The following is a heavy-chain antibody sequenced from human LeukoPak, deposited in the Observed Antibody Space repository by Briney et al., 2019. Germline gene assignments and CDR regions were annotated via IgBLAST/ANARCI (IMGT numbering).Heavy chain of an antibody. V-gene: IGHV4-4*07. J-gene: IGHJ4*02. CDR1: GGSISSSY. CDR3: AREEYSSSSVALDY. CDR2: IYTSGSS. Sequence: SETLSLTCTVSGGSISSSYWSWIRRPAGKGLEWIGRIYTSGSSSYNPSLKSRVTMSVDTSKNQFSLKLSSVTAADTAVYYCAREEYSSSSVALDYWGQGTLVTVSS. D-gene: IGHD6-6*01.